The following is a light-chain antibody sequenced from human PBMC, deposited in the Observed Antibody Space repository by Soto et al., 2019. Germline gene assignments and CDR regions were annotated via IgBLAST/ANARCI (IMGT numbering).Light chain of an antibody. CDR2: EVS. CDR3: SSYTSGSTCA. V-gene: IGLV2-14*01. J-gene: IGLJ2*01. CDR1: SSDIGDYNY. Sequence: QSALTQPASVSGSPGQSITISCTGSSSDIGDYNYVSWYQQHPGKAPKLMIYEVSNRPSGVSNRFSGSKSGNTASLTISGLQAEDEADYYCSSYTSGSTCAFGGGTKLTVL.